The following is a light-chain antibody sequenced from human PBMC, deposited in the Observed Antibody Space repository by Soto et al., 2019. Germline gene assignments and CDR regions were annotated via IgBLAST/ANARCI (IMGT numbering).Light chain of an antibody. V-gene: IGKV1-5*03. J-gene: IGKJ2*01. CDR1: QSISSW. CDR3: QQYNGDPMFT. Sequence: DIQMTQSPSTLSASVGDRVTITCRASQSISSWLAWYQQKPGKAPKHLIYKASSLERGVPSRFSGSGSGTEFTLTISSLQPDDFATYYCQQYNGDPMFTFGQGTKLEIK. CDR2: KAS.